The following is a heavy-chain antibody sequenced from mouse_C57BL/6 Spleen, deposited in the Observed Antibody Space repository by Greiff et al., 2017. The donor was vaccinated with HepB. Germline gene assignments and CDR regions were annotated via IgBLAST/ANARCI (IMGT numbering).Heavy chain of an antibody. CDR3: TRSLYYGNYVGYAMDY. Sequence: DVMLVESGEGLVKPGGSLKLSCAASGFTFSSYAMSWVRQTPEKRLEWVAYISSGGDYIYYADTVKGRFTISRDNARNTLYLQMSSLKSEDTAMYYCTRSLYYGNYVGYAMDYWGQGTSVTVSS. D-gene: IGHD2-1*01. J-gene: IGHJ4*01. CDR1: GFTFSSYA. V-gene: IGHV5-9-1*02. CDR2: ISSGGDYI.